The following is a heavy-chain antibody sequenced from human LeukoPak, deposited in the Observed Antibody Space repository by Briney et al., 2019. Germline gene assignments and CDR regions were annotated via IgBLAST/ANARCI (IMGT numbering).Heavy chain of an antibody. Sequence: GGSLRLSCAASGFTFSSYSMNWVRQAPGKGLEWVSSISTSSSYIYYADSVKGRFTVSRDNAKNSLYLQMNSLRAEDTAVYYCARGGWSSSPFDYWGQGTLVAVSS. V-gene: IGHV3-21*01. CDR1: GFTFSSYS. J-gene: IGHJ4*02. CDR3: ARGGWSSSPFDY. D-gene: IGHD6-6*01. CDR2: ISTSSSYI.